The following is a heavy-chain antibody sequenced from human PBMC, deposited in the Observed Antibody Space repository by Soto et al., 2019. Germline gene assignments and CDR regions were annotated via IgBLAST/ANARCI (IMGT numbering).Heavy chain of an antibody. CDR1: GFTFSSYA. CDR3: ARVVEYSYGTVDY. CDR2: ISYDGSNK. V-gene: IGHV3-30-3*01. D-gene: IGHD5-18*01. J-gene: IGHJ4*02. Sequence: GGSLRLSCAASGFTFSSYAMHWVRQAPGKGLEWVAVISYDGSNKYYADSVKGRFTISRDNSKNTLYLQMNSLRAEDTAVYYCARVVEYSYGTVDYWGQGTLVTVSS.